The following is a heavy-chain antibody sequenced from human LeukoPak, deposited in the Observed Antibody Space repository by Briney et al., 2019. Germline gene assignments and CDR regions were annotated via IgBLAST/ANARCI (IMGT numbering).Heavy chain of an antibody. J-gene: IGHJ4*02. CDR1: GYTFTGYY. Sequence: ASVKVSCKASGYTFTGYYMHWVRQAPGQGLEWMGRINPNSGGTNYAQKFQGRVTMTRDTSISTAYMELSRLRSDDTAVYCCARVLGNDYGGNSDYWGQGTLVTVSS. V-gene: IGHV1-2*06. D-gene: IGHD4-23*01. CDR3: ARVLGNDYGGNSDY. CDR2: INPNSGGT.